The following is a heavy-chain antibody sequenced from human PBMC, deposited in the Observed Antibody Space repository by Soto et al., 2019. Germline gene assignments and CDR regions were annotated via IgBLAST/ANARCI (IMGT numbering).Heavy chain of an antibody. CDR2: IYHSGST. CDR3: ARFYGGYDYPNNWFDP. CDR1: GYSISSGYY. J-gene: IGHJ5*02. V-gene: IGHV4-38-2*01. D-gene: IGHD5-12*01. Sequence: SETLSLTCAVSGYSISSGYYWGWIRQPPGKGLEWIGSIYHSGSTYYNPSLKSRVTISVDTSKNQFSLKLSSVTAADTAVYYCARFYGGYDYPNNWFDPLGQGNLVTFSS.